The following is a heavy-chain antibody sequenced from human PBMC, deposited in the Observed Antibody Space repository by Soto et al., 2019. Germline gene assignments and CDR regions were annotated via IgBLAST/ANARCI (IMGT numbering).Heavy chain of an antibody. V-gene: IGHV3-48*01. J-gene: IGHJ4*02. Sequence: GGSLRLSCAASGFTFSSYSMNWVRQAPGKGLEWVSYISSSSSTIYYADSVKGRFTISRDNAKNSLYLQMNSLRAEDTAVYYCARGKGEYCSGGSCPYYFDYWGQGTLVTVSS. CDR1: GFTFSSYS. D-gene: IGHD2-15*01. CDR2: ISSSSSTI. CDR3: ARGKGEYCSGGSCPYYFDY.